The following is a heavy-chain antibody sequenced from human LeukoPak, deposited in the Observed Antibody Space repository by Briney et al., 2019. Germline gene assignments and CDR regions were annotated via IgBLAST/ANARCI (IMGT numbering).Heavy chain of an antibody. D-gene: IGHD7-27*01. CDR3: AKAPATGEGYYFYYMDV. Sequence: GGSLRLSCAASGFASGFTFSDSAVSWVRQAPGKGPERVASVNGRGATTYYADSVRGRFTISRDNSKDTFYLQMISLGAGDTAVYFCAKAPATGEGYYFYYMDVWGKGTTVTVSS. V-gene: IGHV3-23*01. J-gene: IGHJ6*03. CDR2: VNGRGATT. CDR1: GFTFSDSA.